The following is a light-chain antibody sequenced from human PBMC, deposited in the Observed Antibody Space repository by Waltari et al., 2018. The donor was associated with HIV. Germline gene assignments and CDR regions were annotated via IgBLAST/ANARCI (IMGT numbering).Light chain of an antibody. CDR3: QQYDNLQVT. V-gene: IGKV1-33*01. CDR2: DAS. Sequence: DIQLTQSPSSLSASVGDRVTITCQASQDSSNHLNWYQQRPGKAPRLLIYDASNLQTGVPSRFRGSGSGTDFTFTISSLQPEDIATYYCQQYDNLQVTFGGGTKVEIK. J-gene: IGKJ4*01. CDR1: QDSSNH.